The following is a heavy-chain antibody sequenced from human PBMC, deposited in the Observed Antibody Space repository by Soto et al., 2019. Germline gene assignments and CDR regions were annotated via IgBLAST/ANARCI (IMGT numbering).Heavy chain of an antibody. CDR1: GGSISSGGYY. D-gene: IGHD6-13*01. CDR2: IYYSGST. J-gene: IGHJ4*02. Sequence: PSETLSLTCTVSGGSISSGGYYWSWIRQHPGKGLEWIGYIYYSGSTYYNPSLKSRVTISVDTSKNQFSLKLSSVTAADTAVYYCARGSVTQQLPPRYYFDYWGQGTLVPVSS. CDR3: ARGSVTQQLPPRYYFDY. V-gene: IGHV4-31*03.